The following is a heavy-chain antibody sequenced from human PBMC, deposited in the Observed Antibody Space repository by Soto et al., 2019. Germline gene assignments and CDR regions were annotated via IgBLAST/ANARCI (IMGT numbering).Heavy chain of an antibody. CDR3: AKDTTSYYYDSSGNIDY. Sequence: PGGSLRLSCAASGFTFSSYAMSWVRQAPGKGLEWVSAISGSGGSTYYADSVKGRFTISRDNSKNTLYLQMNSLRAEDTAVYYCAKDTTSYYYDSSGNIDYCGQGTLVTVSS. D-gene: IGHD3-22*01. V-gene: IGHV3-23*01. J-gene: IGHJ4*02. CDR2: ISGSGGST. CDR1: GFTFSSYA.